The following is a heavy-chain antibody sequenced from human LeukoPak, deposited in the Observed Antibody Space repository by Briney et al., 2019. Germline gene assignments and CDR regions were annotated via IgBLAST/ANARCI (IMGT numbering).Heavy chain of an antibody. CDR1: GFTFSGYG. D-gene: IGHD2-15*01. V-gene: IGHV3-33*06. J-gene: IGHJ4*02. CDR3: AKDRGRTWVQVAN. CDR2: IWSNGNTK. Sequence: GGSLRLSCAASGFTFSGYGMHWVRQAPGKGLEWVAVIWSNGNTKYYADSVKGRFTISRDDSKNTLYLQMNSLRVKDTAVYYCAKDRGRTWVQVANWGQGTLVTVSS.